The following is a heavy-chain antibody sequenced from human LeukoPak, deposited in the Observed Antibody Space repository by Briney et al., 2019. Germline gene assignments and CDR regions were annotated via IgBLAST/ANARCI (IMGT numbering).Heavy chain of an antibody. V-gene: IGHV3-23*01. CDR2: IFPSGGEI. J-gene: IGHJ4*02. CDR1: GFTFSTFA. CDR3: AKDSLGTRTVTLDY. D-gene: IGHD4-17*01. Sequence: GGSLRLSCAASGFTFSTFAMIWVRQPPGKGLEWVSSIFPSGGEIHYADSVRGRFTISRDNSKNTLFLQMNSLRPEDTAVYYCAKDSLGTRTVTLDYWGQGTLVTVSS.